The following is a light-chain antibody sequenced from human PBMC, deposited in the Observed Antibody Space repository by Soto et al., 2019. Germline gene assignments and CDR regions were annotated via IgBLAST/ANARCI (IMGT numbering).Light chain of an antibody. J-gene: IGKJ2*01. CDR3: QQYDNIPPYT. V-gene: IGKV1-33*01. CDR2: DAY. Sequence: DIQMTQSPSSLSASVGDRVTITCQASQDISNYLNWYQQKPGKAPKLLIYDAYNLETGVPSRFSGSGSGTDFTFNISGLKSENIATYSCQQYDNIPPYTFGQGTKLEI. CDR1: QDISNY.